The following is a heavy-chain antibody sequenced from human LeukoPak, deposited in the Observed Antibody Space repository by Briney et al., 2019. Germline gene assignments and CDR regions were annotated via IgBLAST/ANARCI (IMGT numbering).Heavy chain of an antibody. Sequence: SETLSLTCTVSGYSISNGYYWGWIRQPPGKGLEWVGSIYHRGSTYYNPSLKSRVTISVDTSKNQFSLKLSSVTAADTAVYYCARERVYIVLMVYAQGWFDPWGQGTLVTVSS. V-gene: IGHV4-38-2*02. J-gene: IGHJ5*02. CDR3: ARERVYIVLMVYAQGWFDP. CDR2: IYHRGST. CDR1: GYSISNGYY. D-gene: IGHD2-8*01.